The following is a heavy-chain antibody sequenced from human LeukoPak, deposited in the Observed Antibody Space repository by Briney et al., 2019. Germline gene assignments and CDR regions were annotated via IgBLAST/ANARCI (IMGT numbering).Heavy chain of an antibody. CDR2: LLDDGVT. CDR1: GASVSGNY. D-gene: IGHD5-18*01. CDR3: AKFSRWIPFKF. J-gene: IGHJ1*01. V-gene: IGHV4-59*02. Sequence: PSETLSLTCAVSGASVSGNYWSWIRQSPERGLEWIGHLLDDGVTDYNPSLKGRVTILSDTSKNQFSLRLTSVTAADTAIYYCAKFSRWIPFKFWGQGTLVTVSS.